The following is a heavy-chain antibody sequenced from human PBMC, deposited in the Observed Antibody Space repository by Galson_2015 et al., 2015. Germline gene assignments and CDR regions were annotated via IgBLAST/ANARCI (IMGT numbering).Heavy chain of an antibody. J-gene: IGHJ5*02. CDR2: ISTYNDNT. D-gene: IGHD2-2*01. CDR3: ARDPAEHCSTTSCSWNWFDP. Sequence: SVKVSCKASGYRFSNYGITWVRQAPGQGLEWMGWISTYNDNTEYAQKFQGRVTFTTDTSTTTVYMDMTSVTSDGTAVYYCARDPAEHCSTTSCSWNWFDPWGQGTLVTVSS. V-gene: IGHV1-18*01. CDR1: GYRFSNYG.